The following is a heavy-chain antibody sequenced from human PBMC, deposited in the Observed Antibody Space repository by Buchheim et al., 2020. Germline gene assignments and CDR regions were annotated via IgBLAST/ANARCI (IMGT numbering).Heavy chain of an antibody. Sequence: QVQLVESGGGVVQPGGSLRLSCGASGFTFRNYGMHWVRQAPGKGLEWVAVISEDGKNKYYTDSVKGRFTISRDNAKNTLYLQMNSLRAEDTAVYYCARAHDYGDYAERYFDLWGRGTL. CDR2: ISEDGKNK. J-gene: IGHJ2*01. CDR3: ARAHDYGDYAERYFDL. CDR1: GFTFRNYG. V-gene: IGHV3-30*03. D-gene: IGHD4-17*01.